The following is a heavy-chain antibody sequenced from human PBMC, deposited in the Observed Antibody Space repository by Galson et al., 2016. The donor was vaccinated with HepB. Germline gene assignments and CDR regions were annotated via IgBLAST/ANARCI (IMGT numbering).Heavy chain of an antibody. CDR3: ARDFFDIGVVPAAMAGGDNWFDP. CDR2: ISSSSSTI. D-gene: IGHD2-2*01. V-gene: IGHV3-48*02. Sequence: SLRLSCAASGFTFSSYSMNWVRQAPGKGLEWVSYISSSSSTIYYADSVKGRFTISRDNAKNSLYLQMNSLRDEDTAVYYCARDFFDIGVVPAAMAGGDNWFDPWGQGTLVTVSS. J-gene: IGHJ5*02. CDR1: GFTFSSYS.